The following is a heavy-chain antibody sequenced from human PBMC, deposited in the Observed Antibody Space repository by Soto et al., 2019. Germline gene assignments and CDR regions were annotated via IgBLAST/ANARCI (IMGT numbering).Heavy chain of an antibody. V-gene: IGHV4-4*07. CDR3: ARVGVDSSGYFYFDY. D-gene: IGHD3-22*01. CDR1: GGSISSYY. J-gene: IGHJ4*02. CDR2: IYTSGST. Sequence: PSETLSLTCTVSGGSISSYYWSWIRQPAGKGLEWIGRIYTSGSTNYNPSLKSRVTMSVATSKNQFSLKLSSVTAADTAVYYCARVGVDSSGYFYFDYWGQGTLVTVSS.